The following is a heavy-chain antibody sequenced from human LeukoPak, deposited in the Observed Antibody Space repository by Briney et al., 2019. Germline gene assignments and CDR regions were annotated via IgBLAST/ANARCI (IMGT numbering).Heavy chain of an antibody. Sequence: PSETLSLTCNVSGGSISSYYWSWIRQPPGKGLEWIGYIYYSGSTNYNPSLKSRVTISVDTSKNQFSLKLSSVTAADTAVYYCARHQVTGDWDYWGQGTLVTVSS. CDR1: GGSISSYY. CDR2: IYYSGST. CDR3: ARHQVTGDWDY. V-gene: IGHV4-59*08. J-gene: IGHJ4*02. D-gene: IGHD7-27*01.